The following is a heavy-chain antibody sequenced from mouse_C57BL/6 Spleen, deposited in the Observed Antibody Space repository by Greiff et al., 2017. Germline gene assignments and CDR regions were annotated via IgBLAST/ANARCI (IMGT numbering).Heavy chain of an antibody. D-gene: IGHD2-4*01. CDR2: IDPSDSET. V-gene: IGHV1-52*01. CDR1: GYTFTSYW. CDR3: ARRRLRGGFYFDY. Sequence: VQLQQPGAELVRPGSSVKLSCKASGYTFTSYWMHWVKQRPIQGLEWIGNIDPSDSETHYNQKFKDKATLTVDKSSSTAYMQLSSLTSEDSAVYYCARRRLRGGFYFDYWGQGTTLTVSS. J-gene: IGHJ2*01.